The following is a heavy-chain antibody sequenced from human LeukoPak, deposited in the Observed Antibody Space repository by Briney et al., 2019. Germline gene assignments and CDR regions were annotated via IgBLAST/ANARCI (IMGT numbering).Heavy chain of an antibody. CDR3: ARNPGYSYGLLDY. CDR1: GYTFTGYY. CDR2: ISGYNGNT. D-gene: IGHD5-18*01. J-gene: IGHJ4*02. Sequence: ASVKVSCKASGYTFTGYYMHWVRQAPGQGLEWMGWISGYNGNTNYAQKLQGRVTMTTDTSTSTAYMELRSLRSDDSAVYYCARNPGYSYGLLDYWGQGTLVTVSS. V-gene: IGHV1-18*04.